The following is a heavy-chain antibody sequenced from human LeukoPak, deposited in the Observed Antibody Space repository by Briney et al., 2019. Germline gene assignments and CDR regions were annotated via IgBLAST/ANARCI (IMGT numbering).Heavy chain of an antibody. CDR2: ITPIVDIA. Sequence: SVRVSCTASGGSFSNYAFSWVRQGPGQGVEWMGRITPIVDIATYIQKFQGRLTITANKFTSTAYIELSSLRSEDTAVYYCARGRQWEPFDYWGQGTLVTVSS. CDR1: GGSFSNYA. J-gene: IGHJ4*02. V-gene: IGHV1-69*04. CDR3: ARGRQWEPFDY. D-gene: IGHD1-26*01.